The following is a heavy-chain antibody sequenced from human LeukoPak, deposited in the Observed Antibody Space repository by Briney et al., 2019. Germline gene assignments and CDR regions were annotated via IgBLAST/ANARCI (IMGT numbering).Heavy chain of an antibody. Sequence: GGSLRLSSAASGFTFSSYGMHWVRQAPGKGLEWVAVIWYDGSNKYYADSVKGRFTISRDNSKNTLYLQMNSLRAEDTAVYYCARDRYCSSTSCYNLDYWGQGTLVTVSS. CDR3: ARDRYCSSTSCYNLDY. V-gene: IGHV3-33*01. D-gene: IGHD2-2*02. J-gene: IGHJ4*02. CDR2: IWYDGSNK. CDR1: GFTFSSYG.